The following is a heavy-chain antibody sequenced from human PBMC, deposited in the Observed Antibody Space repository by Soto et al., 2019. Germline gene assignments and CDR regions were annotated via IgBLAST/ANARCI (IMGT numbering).Heavy chain of an antibody. Sequence: EVQLVESGGGLVKPGGSLRLSCAASGFTFSNAWMSWVRQAPGKGLEWVGRIKSKTDGGTTDYAAPVKGRFTISRDDSKNTLYLQMNSLKTADTAVYYCTTVNVTYESSGYYYYYYGMDVWGQGTTVTVSS. J-gene: IGHJ6*02. CDR3: TTVNVTYESSGYYYYYYGMDV. V-gene: IGHV3-15*01. CDR2: IKSKTDGGTT. CDR1: GFTFSNAW. D-gene: IGHD3-22*01.